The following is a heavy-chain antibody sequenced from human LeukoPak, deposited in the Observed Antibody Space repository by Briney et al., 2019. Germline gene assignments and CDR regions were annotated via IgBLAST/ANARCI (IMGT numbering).Heavy chain of an antibody. Sequence: ESGPTLVNPTQTLTLTCTFSGFSLSTSGMRVSWIRQPPGKALEWLARIDWDDDKFYSTSLKTRLTISKNTSKNQVVLTMTNMDPVDTATYYCARMSRGVAAAGYYFDYWGQGTLVTVSS. V-gene: IGHV2-70*04. CDR1: GFSLSTSGMR. J-gene: IGHJ4*02. CDR2: IDWDDDK. D-gene: IGHD6-13*01. CDR3: ARMSRGVAAAGYYFDY.